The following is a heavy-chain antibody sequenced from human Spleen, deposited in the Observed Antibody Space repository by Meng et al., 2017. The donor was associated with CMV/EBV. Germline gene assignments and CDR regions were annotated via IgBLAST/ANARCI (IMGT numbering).Heavy chain of an antibody. Sequence: SLKISCAASGFTFDDYAMHWVRQAPGKGLEWVSGISWNSGSIGYADSVKGRFTISRDNAKNSLYLQINSLRAEDTALYYCAKGNYYDSSGHSLGYFDLWGRGTLVTVSS. D-gene: IGHD3-22*01. CDR2: ISWNSGSI. CDR3: AKGNYYDSSGHSLGYFDL. V-gene: IGHV3-9*01. J-gene: IGHJ2*01. CDR1: GFTFDDYA.